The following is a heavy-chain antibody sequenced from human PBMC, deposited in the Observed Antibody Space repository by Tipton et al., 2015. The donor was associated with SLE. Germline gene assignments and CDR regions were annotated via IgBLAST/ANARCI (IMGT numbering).Heavy chain of an antibody. CDR1: GFTFSSYA. D-gene: IGHD6-13*01. Sequence: SLRLSCAASGFTFSSYAMSWVRQAPGKGLERVSVIYSGGSTYYVDSVKGRFTISRGNSKNTLYLQMNSLRAEDTAVYYCAKDGAGTYFQHWGQGTLVTVSS. J-gene: IGHJ1*01. V-gene: IGHV3-23*03. CDR2: IYSGGST. CDR3: AKDGAGTYFQH.